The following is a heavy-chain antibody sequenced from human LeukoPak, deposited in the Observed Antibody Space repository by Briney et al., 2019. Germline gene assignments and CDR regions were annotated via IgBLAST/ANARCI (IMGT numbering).Heavy chain of an antibody. J-gene: IGHJ4*02. CDR3: ARDIAAAGYFDY. CDR2: ISYDGSNK. D-gene: IGHD6-13*01. Sequence: GGSLRLSCAASGFTFSSFGMHWVRQAPGKGLEWVAVISYDGSNKFYADSVKGRFTISRDNSKNSLYLQMNSLRAEDTAVYYCARDIAAAGYFDYWGQGTLVTVSS. V-gene: IGHV3-30*03. CDR1: GFTFSSFG.